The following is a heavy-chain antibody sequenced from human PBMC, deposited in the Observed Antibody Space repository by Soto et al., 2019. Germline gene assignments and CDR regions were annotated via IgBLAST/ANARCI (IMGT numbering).Heavy chain of an antibody. CDR3: ARKDYNWFDP. Sequence: SETLSLTCTVSGGSVSSGSYYWSWIRQPPGKGLEWIGYIYYSGSTNYNPSLKSRVTISVDTSKNQFSLKLSSVTAADTAVYYCARKDYNWFDPWGQGTLVTVSS. V-gene: IGHV4-61*01. CDR1: GGSVSSGSYY. CDR2: IYYSGST. J-gene: IGHJ5*02.